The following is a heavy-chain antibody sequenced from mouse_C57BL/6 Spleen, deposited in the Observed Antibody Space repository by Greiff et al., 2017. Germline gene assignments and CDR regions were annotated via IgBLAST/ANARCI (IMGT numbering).Heavy chain of an antibody. V-gene: IGHV1-18*01. Sequence: VHVKQSGPELVKPGASVKIPCKASGYTFTDYNMDWVKQSHGKSLEWIGDINPNNGGTIYNQKFKGKATLTVDKSSSTAYMELRSLTSEDTAVYYCARRGITTVVAKEYYFDYWGQGTTLTVSS. CDR2: INPNNGGT. CDR3: ARRGITTVVAKEYYFDY. CDR1: GYTFTDYN. J-gene: IGHJ2*01. D-gene: IGHD1-1*01.